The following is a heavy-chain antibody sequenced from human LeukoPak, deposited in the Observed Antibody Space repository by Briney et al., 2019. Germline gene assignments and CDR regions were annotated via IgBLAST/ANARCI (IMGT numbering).Heavy chain of an antibody. J-gene: IGHJ4*02. V-gene: IGHV4-30-2*01. CDR1: GGSISSGGYY. Sequence: SQTLSLTCTVSGGSISSGGYYWSWIRQPPGKGLEWIGYIYHSGSTYYNPSLKSRVTTSVDRSKNQFSLKLSSVTAADTAVYYCARERGTGPFDYWGQGTLVTVSS. CDR2: IYHSGST. CDR3: ARERGTGPFDY. D-gene: IGHD1-14*01.